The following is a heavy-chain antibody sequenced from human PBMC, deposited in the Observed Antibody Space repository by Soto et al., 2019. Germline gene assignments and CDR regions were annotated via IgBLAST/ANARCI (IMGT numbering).Heavy chain of an antibody. CDR3: ARGIAPAAVFAI. Sequence: PGGYLGLSCAASGFTFSSYWMSWVRQAPGKGLEWVANIKQDGSEKYYVDSVKGRFTISRDNAKNSLYLQMNSLRAEDTAVYYWARGIAPAAVFAICGQGTMVIVSS. J-gene: IGHJ3*02. CDR2: IKQDGSEK. CDR1: GFTFSSYW. V-gene: IGHV3-7*03. D-gene: IGHD6-13*01.